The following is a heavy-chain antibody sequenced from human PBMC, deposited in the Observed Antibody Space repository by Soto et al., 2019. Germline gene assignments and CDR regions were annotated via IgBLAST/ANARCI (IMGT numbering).Heavy chain of an antibody. V-gene: IGHV1-18*01. CDR1: GYTFTSYG. CDR2: ISAYNGNT. J-gene: IGHJ3*02. D-gene: IGHD4-17*01. Sequence: GASVKVSCEASGYTFTSYGISWVRQAPGQGLEWMGWISAYNGNTNYAQKLQGRVTMTTDTSTSTAYMELRSLRSDDTAVYYCARGPDYGDSKLVAFDIWGQGTMVTVSS. CDR3: ARGPDYGDSKLVAFDI.